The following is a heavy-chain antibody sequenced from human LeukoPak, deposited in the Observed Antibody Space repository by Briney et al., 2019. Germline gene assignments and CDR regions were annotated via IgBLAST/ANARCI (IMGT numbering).Heavy chain of an antibody. Sequence: ASVKVSCKASGYTFTGYYIHWVRQAPGQGLEWMGWVNPNSGGTNYAPKFQGRVTMTRDTSISTAYMELSRLTFDDTTIYYCATTLHIVVVTWHAFDIWGQGTMVTVSS. CDR2: VNPNSGGT. CDR1: GYTFTGYY. J-gene: IGHJ3*02. V-gene: IGHV1-2*02. CDR3: ATTLHIVVVTWHAFDI. D-gene: IGHD2-21*02.